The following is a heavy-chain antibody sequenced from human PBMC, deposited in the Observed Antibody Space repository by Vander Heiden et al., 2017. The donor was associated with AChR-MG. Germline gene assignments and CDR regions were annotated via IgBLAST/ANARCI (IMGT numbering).Heavy chain of an antibody. V-gene: IGHV4-59*01. CDR2: IYYSGST. Sequence: QVQLQESGPGLVKPPEHLSLTCPVSGGPISTSYGSWIRQPPGKGLEWIGYIYYSGSTNYNPSLKSRVTISVDTSKNQFSLKLSSVTAADTAVYYCARLSVGSDFWSGPRRYFDLWGRGTLVTVSS. D-gene: IGHD3-3*01. CDR3: ARLSVGSDFWSGPRRYFDL. CDR1: GGPISTSY. J-gene: IGHJ2*01.